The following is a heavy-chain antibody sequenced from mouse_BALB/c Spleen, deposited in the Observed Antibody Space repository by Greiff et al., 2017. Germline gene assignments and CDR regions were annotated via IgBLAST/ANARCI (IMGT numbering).Heavy chain of an antibody. CDR2: IDPANGNT. CDR1: GFNIKDTY. J-gene: IGHJ4*01. D-gene: IGHD2-4*01. V-gene: IGHV14-3*02. Sequence: EVQLQQSGAELVKPGASVKLSCTASGFNIKDTYMHWVKQRPEQGLEWIGRIDPANGNTKYDPKFQGKATITADTSSNTAYLQLSSLTSEDTAVYYCARGYDYLYAMDYWGQGTSVTVSS. CDR3: ARGYDYLYAMDY.